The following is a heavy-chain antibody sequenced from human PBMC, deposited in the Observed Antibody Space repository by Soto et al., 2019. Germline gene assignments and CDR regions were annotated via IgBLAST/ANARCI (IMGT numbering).Heavy chain of an antibody. CDR3: AGVSYYDSSGYYYFGAFDI. CDR1: GGSISSYY. V-gene: IGHV4-59*01. CDR2: IYYSVST. Sequence: PXATLSLTCTFCGGSISSYYWSWIRQPPGKGLEWIGYIYYSVSTNYNPSLKSRVTISVDTSKNQFSLKLSSVTAADTAVYYCAGVSYYDSSGYYYFGAFDIWAQRTMVTVSS. D-gene: IGHD3-22*01. J-gene: IGHJ3*02.